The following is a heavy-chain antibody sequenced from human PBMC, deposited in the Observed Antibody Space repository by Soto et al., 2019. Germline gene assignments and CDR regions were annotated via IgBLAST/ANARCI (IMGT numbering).Heavy chain of an antibody. CDR3: ARQRTTVVTQAYFDH. J-gene: IGHJ4*02. CDR1: GESISSSSYY. V-gene: IGHV4-39*01. Sequence: SETLSLTCIVSGESISSSSYYWGWIRQPPGRGLEWIGSIYYSGRTYYNPSFKSRVTISIDTSKNQFSLKLSSVTATDTAVYYCARQRTTVVTQAYFDHWGQGALVTVSS. CDR2: IYYSGRT. D-gene: IGHD2-21*02.